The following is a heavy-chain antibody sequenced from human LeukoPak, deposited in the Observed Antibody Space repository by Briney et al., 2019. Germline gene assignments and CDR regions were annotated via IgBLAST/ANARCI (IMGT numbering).Heavy chain of an antibody. Sequence: ASVKVSCKASGYTFTSYDINWVRQATGQGLEWMGWMNPNSGNTGYAQKFQGRVTMTRNTSISTAYMELSSLRSEDTAVYYCARVVVAARYFDLWGRGTLVTVSS. J-gene: IGHJ2*01. CDR2: MNPNSGNT. D-gene: IGHD2-15*01. V-gene: IGHV1-8*01. CDR1: GYTFTSYD. CDR3: ARVVVAARYFDL.